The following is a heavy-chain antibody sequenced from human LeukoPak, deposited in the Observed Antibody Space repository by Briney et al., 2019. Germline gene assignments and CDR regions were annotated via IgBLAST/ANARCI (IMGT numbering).Heavy chain of an antibody. V-gene: IGHV1-24*01. D-gene: IGHD4-23*01. CDR3: ASVPRGGLDAFDI. Sequence: GASVKLSRTVSGSTLTALSIHWVRQSPGKQLEWMGGFDPEDGETIYAQKLQGRVTMTEDTSTDTAYMELSSLRSEDTAVYYCASVPRGGLDAFDIWGQGTMVTVSS. CDR1: GSTLTALS. CDR2: FDPEDGET. J-gene: IGHJ3*02.